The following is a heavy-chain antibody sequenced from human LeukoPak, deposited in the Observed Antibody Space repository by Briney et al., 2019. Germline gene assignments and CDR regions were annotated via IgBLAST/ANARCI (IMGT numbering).Heavy chain of an antibody. D-gene: IGHD2-15*01. CDR3: ARGYCSGITCSVDY. V-gene: IGHV3-30*04. Sequence: GRSLRLSCAASGFTFSSYAMHWVRQAPGKGLEWVAVTSYDGSSKYYADSVKGRFTISRDKSKNMLYLQMNSLRAEDTAVFYCARGYCSGITCSVDYWGQGTLVTVSS. CDR2: TSYDGSSK. J-gene: IGHJ4*02. CDR1: GFTFSSYA.